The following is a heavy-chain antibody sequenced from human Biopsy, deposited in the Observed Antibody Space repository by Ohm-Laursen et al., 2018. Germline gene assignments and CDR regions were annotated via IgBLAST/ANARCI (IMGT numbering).Heavy chain of an antibody. Sequence: SDTLSFTWTVSGGSISSDYWSWIRQTPGKGLEWIGYIYYSGSTNYNPSLKSRVTISVDTSKNQFSLRLNSVTAADTAVYYCARATNSTGWPYYYFYGMDVWGQGTTVTVSS. CDR2: IYYSGST. CDR1: GGSISSDY. J-gene: IGHJ6*02. D-gene: IGHD2/OR15-2a*01. CDR3: ARATNSTGWPYYYFYGMDV. V-gene: IGHV4-59*07.